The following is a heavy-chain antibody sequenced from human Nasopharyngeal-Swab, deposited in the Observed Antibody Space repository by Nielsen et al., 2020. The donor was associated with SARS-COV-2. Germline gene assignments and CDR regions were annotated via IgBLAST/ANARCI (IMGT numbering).Heavy chain of an antibody. CDR3: ARDRRTVVTPIFAFDI. CDR1: GYTFTSYA. J-gene: IGHJ3*02. V-gene: IGHV1-69*13. CDR2: IIPIFGTA. D-gene: IGHD4-23*01. Sequence: SVKVSCKASGYTFTSYAISWVRQAPGQGLEWMGGIIPIFGTANYAQKFQGRVTITADESTSTAYMELSSLRSEDTAVYYCARDRRTVVTPIFAFDIWGQGTMVTVSS.